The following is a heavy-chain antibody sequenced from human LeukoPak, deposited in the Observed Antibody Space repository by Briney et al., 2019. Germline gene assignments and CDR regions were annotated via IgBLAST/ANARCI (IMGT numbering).Heavy chain of an antibody. D-gene: IGHD1-26*01. V-gene: IGHV3-23*01. CDR3: AKSRVGYDY. Sequence: GGSLRLSCAASGFTFSSYVMSWVRQAPGQGLEWVSTLTGSGGNTYYADSMKGRLTISRDNSKNTLYLQMNSLRAEDTAVYYCAKSRVGYDYWGQGTLVTVSS. CDR1: GFTFSSYV. CDR2: LTGSGGNT. J-gene: IGHJ4*02.